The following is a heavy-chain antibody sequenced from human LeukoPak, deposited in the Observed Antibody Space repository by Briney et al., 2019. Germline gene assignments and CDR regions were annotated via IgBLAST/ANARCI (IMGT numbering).Heavy chain of an antibody. Sequence: PGGSLRLSCAASGFTFSSYAMHWVRQAPSKGLEWVAVISYDGSNKYYADSVKGRFTISRDNSKNTLYLQMNSLRAEDTAVYYCARDLKKMDVWGKGTTVTVSS. CDR3: ARDLKKMDV. V-gene: IGHV3-30*04. J-gene: IGHJ6*03. CDR2: ISYDGSNK. CDR1: GFTFSSYA.